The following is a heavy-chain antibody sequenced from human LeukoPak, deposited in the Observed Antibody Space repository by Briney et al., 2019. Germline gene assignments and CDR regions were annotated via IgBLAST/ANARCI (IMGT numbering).Heavy chain of an antibody. CDR2: IYYSGST. V-gene: IGHV4-59*01. J-gene: IGHJ4*02. D-gene: IGHD6-19*01. CDR1: GGSISSYY. Sequence: KPSETLSLTCTVSGGSISSYYWSWIRQPPGKGLEWIGYIYYSGSTNHNPSLKSRVTISVDTSKNQFSLKLSSVTAADTAVYYCARVAVWDSSRFDYWGQGTLVTVSS. CDR3: ARVAVWDSSRFDY.